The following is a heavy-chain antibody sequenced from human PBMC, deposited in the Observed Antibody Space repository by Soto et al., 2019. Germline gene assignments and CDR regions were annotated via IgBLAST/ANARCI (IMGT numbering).Heavy chain of an antibody. D-gene: IGHD3-3*01. V-gene: IGHV1-18*01. Sequence: GPVVQKPGASVKVSCKASGYSFTNYGISWVRQGPGQGLEWMGWISAYNGNTNYAQKVQGRVSVTTDTSTSTAYMELRSLRSDDTAVYYCARDSFNYDFWSGYYAFDYWGQGTLVTVSS. CDR2: ISAYNGNT. CDR3: ARDSFNYDFWSGYYAFDY. CDR1: GYSFTNYG. J-gene: IGHJ4*02.